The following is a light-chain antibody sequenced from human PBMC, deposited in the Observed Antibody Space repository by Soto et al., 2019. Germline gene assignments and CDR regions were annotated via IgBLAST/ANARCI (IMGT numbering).Light chain of an antibody. CDR3: QQYNSYRT. V-gene: IGKV1-5*01. J-gene: IGKJ1*01. CDR2: DAS. CDR1: QSISSW. Sequence: DIQMTQSPSTLSASVGDRVTITCRASQSISSWLAWYQQKPGEAPKLLIYDASSLESGVPSRFSGSGSGTEFTLTISRLQPDYFATYYCQQYNSYRTFGQGTKVEIK.